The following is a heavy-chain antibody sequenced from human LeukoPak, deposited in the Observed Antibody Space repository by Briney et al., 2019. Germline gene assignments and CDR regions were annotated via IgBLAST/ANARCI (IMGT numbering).Heavy chain of an antibody. D-gene: IGHD5-18*01. Sequence: SETLSLTCTVSGGSISSYYWSWIRQPPGKGLEWIGYIYYSGSTNYNPSLKSRVTISVDTSKNQFSLKLSSVTDADTAVYYCARGGYSSSRGAFDIWGQGTMVTVST. V-gene: IGHV4-59*01. CDR1: GGSISSYY. CDR2: IYYSGST. CDR3: ARGGYSSSRGAFDI. J-gene: IGHJ3*02.